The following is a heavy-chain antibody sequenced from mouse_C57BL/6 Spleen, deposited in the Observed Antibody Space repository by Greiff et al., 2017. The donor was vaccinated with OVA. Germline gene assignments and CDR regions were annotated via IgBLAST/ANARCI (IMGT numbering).Heavy chain of an antibody. CDR3: ARYDPCAMDD. CDR2: IDPDDGET. Sequence: VQLQQSGAELVKPGASVKLSCTASGFTIKDYYMHWVKQRTEPGLEWLGRIDPDDGETKYAPKFQGKATLTADTSSNTAYLQHSSLTSEDTAVYYCARYDPCAMDDWGKGTSVTVSS. V-gene: IGHV14-2*01. J-gene: IGHJ4*01. D-gene: IGHD2-3*01. CDR1: GFTIKDYY.